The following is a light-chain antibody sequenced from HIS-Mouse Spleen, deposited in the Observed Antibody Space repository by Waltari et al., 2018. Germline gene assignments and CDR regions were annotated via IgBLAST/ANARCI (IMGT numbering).Light chain of an antibody. Sequence: EIVLTQSPGTLSLSPGEIATLSCRASQSVSSNYLVWYQQKPGQAPRLLIYGASSRATGIPDRFSGSGSRTDFTLTISRLEPEDFAVYYCQQYGSSPPYTFGQGTKLEIK. CDR2: GAS. CDR3: QQYGSSPPYT. CDR1: QSVSSNY. V-gene: IGKV3-20*01. J-gene: IGKJ2*01.